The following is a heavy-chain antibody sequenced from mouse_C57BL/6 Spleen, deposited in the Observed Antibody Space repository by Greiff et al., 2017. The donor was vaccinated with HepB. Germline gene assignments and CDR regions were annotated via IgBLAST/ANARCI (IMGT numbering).Heavy chain of an antibody. Sequence: EVMLVESGGGLVKPGGSLKLSCAASGFTFSDYGMHWVRQAPEKGLEWVAYISSGSSTIYYADTVKGRFTISRDNAKNTLFLQMTSLRSEDTAMYYCAKSSNYGNYFDYWGQGTTLTVSS. J-gene: IGHJ2*01. D-gene: IGHD2-5*01. CDR3: AKSSNYGNYFDY. V-gene: IGHV5-17*01. CDR2: ISSGSSTI. CDR1: GFTFSDYG.